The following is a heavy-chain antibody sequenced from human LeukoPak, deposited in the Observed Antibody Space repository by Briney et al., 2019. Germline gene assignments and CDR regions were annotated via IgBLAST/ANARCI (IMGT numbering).Heavy chain of an antibody. Sequence: GGSLRLSCAASGFTFSRHWMYWVRQAPGKGLEWVANIKQDGSARPYVDSVKGRFTISRDNAKNSLFLQMNSLRAEDTAVYYCARDNGWSADFWGQGTLVTVSS. V-gene: IGHV3-7*03. J-gene: IGHJ4*02. D-gene: IGHD2-15*01. CDR2: IKQDGSAR. CDR3: ARDNGWSADF. CDR1: GFTFSRHW.